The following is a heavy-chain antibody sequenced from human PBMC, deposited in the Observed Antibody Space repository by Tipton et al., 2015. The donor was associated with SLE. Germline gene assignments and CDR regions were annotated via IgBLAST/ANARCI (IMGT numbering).Heavy chain of an antibody. V-gene: IGHV4-39*07. J-gene: IGHJ2*01. Sequence: TLSLTCTVSGGSISSSSYYWGWIRQPPGKGLEWIGIIYYSGSTYYNPSLKSRVTTSVDTSKNQFSLKLTSLTAADTAVYYCARGVDFWSGLHWYFDLWGRGTRVTVSA. D-gene: IGHD3-3*01. CDR3: ARGVDFWSGLHWYFDL. CDR2: IYYSGST. CDR1: GGSISSSSYY.